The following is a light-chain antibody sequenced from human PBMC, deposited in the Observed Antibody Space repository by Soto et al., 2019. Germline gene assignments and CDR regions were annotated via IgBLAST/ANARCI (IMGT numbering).Light chain of an antibody. CDR3: LQHKNYPIT. V-gene: IGKV1-17*03. CDR1: QAISDN. CDR2: AAS. J-gene: IGKJ5*01. Sequence: DIQMTQSPSARSASVGARVTITCRASQAISDNLVWFQQKPGKVPKRLIYAASSLPSEVPSRCSGSGSGTEFTLTISSLQPEDFATYYCLQHKNYPITFGQGTRLEIK.